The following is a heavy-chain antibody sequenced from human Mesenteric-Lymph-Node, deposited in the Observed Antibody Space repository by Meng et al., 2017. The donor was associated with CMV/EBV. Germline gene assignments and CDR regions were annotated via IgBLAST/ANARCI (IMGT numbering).Heavy chain of an antibody. D-gene: IGHD1-26*01. CDR2: IYHSGST. V-gene: IGHV4-4*02. Sequence: LTFAVSGGSISSSNWWSWVRQPPGKGLEWIGEIYHSGSTNYNPSLKSRVTISVDKSKNQFYLKLSSVTAADTAVYYCASGSRPYYFDYWGQGTLVTVSS. J-gene: IGHJ4*02. CDR1: GGSISSSNW. CDR3: ASGSRPYYFDY.